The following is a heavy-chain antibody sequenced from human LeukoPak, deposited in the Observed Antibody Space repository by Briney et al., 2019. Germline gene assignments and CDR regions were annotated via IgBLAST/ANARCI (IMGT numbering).Heavy chain of an antibody. Sequence: GASVKVSCKASGGTFSSYAISWVRQAPGQGLEWMGGIIPIFGTANYAQKFQGRVTITTDESTSTAYMELSSLRSEDTAVYYCARSLLDWSGYYKWSDPWGQGTLVTVSS. V-gene: IGHV1-69*05. J-gene: IGHJ5*02. CDR1: GGTFSSYA. D-gene: IGHD3-3*01. CDR3: ARSLLDWSGYYKWSDP. CDR2: IIPIFGTA.